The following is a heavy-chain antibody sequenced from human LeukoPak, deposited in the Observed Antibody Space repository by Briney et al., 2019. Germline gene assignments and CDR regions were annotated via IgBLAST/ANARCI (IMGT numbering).Heavy chain of an antibody. CDR1: GGSISSGTYH. CDR2: IFYSGST. Sequence: PRTLSLTCTVSGGSISSGTYHWSWIRQPPGKGLEWIGYIFYSGSTYYNPSLKSRVSISLDTSKNQLSLNLSSVTAADTAVYYCARGGTTVVAPVYWGQGTLVSVSS. D-gene: IGHD4-23*01. CDR3: ARGGTTVVAPVY. V-gene: IGHV4-30-4*01. J-gene: IGHJ4*02.